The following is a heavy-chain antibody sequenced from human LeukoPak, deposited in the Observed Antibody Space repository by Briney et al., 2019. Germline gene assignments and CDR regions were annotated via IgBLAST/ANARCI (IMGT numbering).Heavy chain of an antibody. J-gene: IGHJ6*03. CDR1: GFTFSSYA. Sequence: PGGSLRLSCAASGFTFSSYAMHWVRQAPGKGLEWVAVISYDGSNKYYADSVKGRFTISRDNSKNTLYLQMNSLRAEDTAVYYCARDQSEGRGAVAYYYYYMDVWGKGTTVTVSS. CDR2: ISYDGSNK. CDR3: ARDQSEGRGAVAYYYYYMDV. D-gene: IGHD6-19*01. V-gene: IGHV3-30*04.